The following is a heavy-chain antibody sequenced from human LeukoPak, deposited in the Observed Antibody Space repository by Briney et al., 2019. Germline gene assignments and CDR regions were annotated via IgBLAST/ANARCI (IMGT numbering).Heavy chain of an antibody. Sequence: ETLSLTCTVSGDSVSSSNYYWAWIRQPPGKGLEWVSAISGSGGSTYYADSVKGRFTISRDNSKNTLYLQMNSLRAEDTAVYYCAKDRRAGSYDYWGQGTLVTVSS. D-gene: IGHD3-10*01. V-gene: IGHV3-23*01. CDR3: AKDRRAGSYDY. CDR2: ISGSGGST. CDR1: GDSVSSSNYY. J-gene: IGHJ4*02.